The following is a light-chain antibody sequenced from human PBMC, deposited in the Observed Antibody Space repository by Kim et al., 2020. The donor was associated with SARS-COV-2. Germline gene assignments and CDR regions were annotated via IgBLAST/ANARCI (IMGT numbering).Light chain of an antibody. CDR2: AAS. J-gene: IGKJ4*01. CDR1: QAIGNY. CDR3: LQHNVYPRT. Sequence: DVQMTQSPSAMSASVGDSVTITCRASQAIGNYLVWFQQKPGKGPKRLIYAASTLESGVPSRFSGSGSGTEFTLTISSLQPEDSATYICLQHNVYPRTFDGGTKVDIK. V-gene: IGKV1-17*03.